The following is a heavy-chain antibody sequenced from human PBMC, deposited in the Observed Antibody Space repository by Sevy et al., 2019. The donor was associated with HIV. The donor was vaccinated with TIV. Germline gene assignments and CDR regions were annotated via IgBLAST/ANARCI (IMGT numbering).Heavy chain of an antibody. J-gene: IGHJ3*02. V-gene: IGHV1-18*01. Sequence: ASVKVSCEASGYTFTSYGISWVRQAPGQGLEWMGWISAYTGSTHYAQKLQGRVIMTTDTSTSTAYLELRSLRSDDTAVYYCARDTESSAWDAFDIWGQGTMVIVSS. D-gene: IGHD6-19*01. CDR1: GYTFTSYG. CDR3: ARDTESSAWDAFDI. CDR2: ISAYTGST.